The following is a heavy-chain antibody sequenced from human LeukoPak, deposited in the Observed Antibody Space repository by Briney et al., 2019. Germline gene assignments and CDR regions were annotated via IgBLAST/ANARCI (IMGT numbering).Heavy chain of an antibody. CDR3: AKPLRGSYYFDY. D-gene: IGHD1-26*01. V-gene: IGHV3-30*02. CDR1: GLTFSSYG. J-gene: IGHJ4*02. Sequence: GGSLRLSCAASGLTFSSYGMHWVRQAPGKGLEWVAFIRYDGSNKYYADSVKGRFTISRDNSKNTLYLQMNSLRAEDTAVYYCAKPLRGSYYFDYWGQGTLVTVSS. CDR2: IRYDGSNK.